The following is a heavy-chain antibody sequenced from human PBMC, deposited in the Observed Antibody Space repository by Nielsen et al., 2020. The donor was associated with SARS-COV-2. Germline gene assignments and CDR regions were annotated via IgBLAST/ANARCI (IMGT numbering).Heavy chain of an antibody. J-gene: IGHJ6*03. CDR1: GFTFSSYS. Sequence: GGSLRLSCAASGFTFSSYSMNWVRQAPGKGLEWVSYISSSSTIYYADSVKGRFTIFRDNAKNSLYLQMNSLRDEDTAVYYCARDQLELPAGYYYYMDVWGKGTTVTVSS. CDR2: ISSSSTI. V-gene: IGHV3-48*02. D-gene: IGHD1-7*01. CDR3: ARDQLELPAGYYYYMDV.